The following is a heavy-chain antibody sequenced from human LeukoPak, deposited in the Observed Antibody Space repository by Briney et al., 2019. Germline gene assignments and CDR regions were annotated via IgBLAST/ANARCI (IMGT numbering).Heavy chain of an antibody. Sequence: PAETASLTCTVSSDSHFRSNWRSRVGPRQGKGLEWIGQIFHSGSTSYSPSLKSRVTISVDTSKNQFSLKLSSVTAADTAVYYCARGKFGYCSGGSCYSAAKYYFDYWGQGTLVTVSS. D-gene: IGHD2-15*01. V-gene: IGHV4-4*02. CDR1: SDSHFRSNW. CDR2: IFHSGST. CDR3: ARGKFGYCSGGSCYSAAKYYFDY. J-gene: IGHJ4*02.